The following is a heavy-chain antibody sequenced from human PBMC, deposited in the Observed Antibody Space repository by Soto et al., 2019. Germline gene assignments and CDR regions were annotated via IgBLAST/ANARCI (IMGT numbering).Heavy chain of an antibody. D-gene: IGHD3-16*02. CDR3: ARLRGDYIWGSYRHDAFDI. CDR2: IYYSGST. J-gene: IGHJ3*02. Sequence: QLQLQESGPGLVKPSETLSLTCTVSGGSISSSSYYWGWIRQPPGKGLEWIGSIYYSGSTYYNPSLKSRVSISVDTTKNQFSMKLSSVTAADTAVYYCARLRGDYIWGSYRHDAFDIWGQGTMVTVSS. V-gene: IGHV4-39*01. CDR1: GGSISSSSYY.